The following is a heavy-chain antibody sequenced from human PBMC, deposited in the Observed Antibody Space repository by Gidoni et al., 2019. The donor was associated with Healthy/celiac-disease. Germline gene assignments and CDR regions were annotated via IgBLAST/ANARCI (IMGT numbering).Heavy chain of an antibody. V-gene: IGHV1-24*01. CDR3: ATDSKGGTIFGVVIHYGMDV. CDR2: FDPEDGET. CDR1: GHTLTELS. J-gene: IGHJ6*02. Sequence: QVQLVQSGAEVKKPGASVKVSCKVSGHTLTELSMHWVRQAPGKGLEWMGGFDPEDGETIYAQKFQGRVTMTEDTSTDTAYMELSSLRSEDTAVYYGATDSKGGTIFGVVIHYGMDVWGQGTTVTVSS. D-gene: IGHD3-3*01.